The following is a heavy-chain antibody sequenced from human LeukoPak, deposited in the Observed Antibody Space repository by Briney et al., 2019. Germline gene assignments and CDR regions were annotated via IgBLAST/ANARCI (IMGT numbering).Heavy chain of an antibody. J-gene: IGHJ4*02. V-gene: IGHV4-34*01. D-gene: IGHD6-13*01. CDR3: ARIPGYSSSWYDY. Sequence: PSETLSLTCAVYGGSFSGYYWSWIRQPPGKGLEWIGEINHSGSTNYNPSLKSRVTISVDTSKNQFSLKLSSVTAADTAVYCCARIPGYSSSWYDYWGQGTLVTVSS. CDR1: GGSFSGYY. CDR2: INHSGST.